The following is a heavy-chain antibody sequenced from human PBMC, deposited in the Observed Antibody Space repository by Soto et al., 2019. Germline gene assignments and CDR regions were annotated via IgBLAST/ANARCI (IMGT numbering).Heavy chain of an antibody. CDR3: ARGESRGSGSYYNRTHYYRLDV. J-gene: IGHJ6*02. CDR2: TYYRSKWYN. Sequence: PSQTLSLTCAISGDSVSSNSAAWNWIRQSPSRGLEWLGRTYYRSKWYNDYAVSVKSRITINPDTSKNQFSLQLNSVTPEDTAVYYCARGESRGSGSYYNRTHYYRLDVWGQGTTVTVSS. D-gene: IGHD3-10*01. CDR1: GDSVSSNSAA. V-gene: IGHV6-1*01.